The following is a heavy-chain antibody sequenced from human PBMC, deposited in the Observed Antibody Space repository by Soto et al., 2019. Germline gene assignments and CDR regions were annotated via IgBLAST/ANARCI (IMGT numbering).Heavy chain of an antibody. V-gene: IGHV3-21*01. D-gene: IGHD1-26*01. CDR1: GFTFTRYS. CDR2: ISSTTNYI. Sequence: GGSLRLSCAASGFTFTRYSMNWVRQAPGKGLEWVSSISSTTNYIYYADSMKGRFTVSRDNAKNSVYLEMNSLSAEDTAVYYCARHRSNLMGFDYWGQGTQVTVSS. J-gene: IGHJ4*02. CDR3: ARHRSNLMGFDY.